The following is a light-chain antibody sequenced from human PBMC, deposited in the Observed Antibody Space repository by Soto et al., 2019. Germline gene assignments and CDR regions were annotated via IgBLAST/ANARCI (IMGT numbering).Light chain of an antibody. CDR3: SSYTSSGV. Sequence: QSSLTQPASVSLSPGQSITISCTGTSGDIGSYNRVSWYQQHPGKAPKLIIYEVSNRPSGVSNRFSGSKSGNTASLTISGLQAEDEADYYCSSYTSSGVFGTGTKVTVL. V-gene: IGLV2-14*01. J-gene: IGLJ1*01. CDR2: EVS. CDR1: SGDIGSYNR.